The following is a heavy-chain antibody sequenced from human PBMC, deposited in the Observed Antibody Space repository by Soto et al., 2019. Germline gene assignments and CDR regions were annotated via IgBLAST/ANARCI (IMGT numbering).Heavy chain of an antibody. CDR2: INHSGST. CDR3: ARGRRFLVRDYYYYMDV. D-gene: IGHD3-3*01. CDR1: GGSFSGYY. J-gene: IGHJ6*03. V-gene: IGHV4-34*01. Sequence: PSETLSLTCAVYGGSFSGYYWSWIRQPPGKGLEWIGEINHSGSTNYNPSLKSRVTISVDTSKNQFSLKLSSVTAADTAVYYCARGRRFLVRDYYYYMDVWGKGTTVTVSS.